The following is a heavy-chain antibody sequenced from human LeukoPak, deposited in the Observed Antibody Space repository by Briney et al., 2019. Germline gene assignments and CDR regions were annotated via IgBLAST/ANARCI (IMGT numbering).Heavy chain of an antibody. V-gene: IGHV3-74*01. J-gene: IGHJ6*03. CDR3: ARVRCSGGSCSTMYYYYMDV. CDR2: INSDGSST. D-gene: IGHD2-15*01. Sequence: GGSLRLSCAASGFTVSNNYMSWVRQAPGKGLVWVSRINSDGSSTSYADSVKGRFTISRDNAKNTLYLQMNSLRAEDTAVYYCARVRCSGGSCSTMYYYYMDVWGTGTTVTVSS. CDR1: GFTVSNNY.